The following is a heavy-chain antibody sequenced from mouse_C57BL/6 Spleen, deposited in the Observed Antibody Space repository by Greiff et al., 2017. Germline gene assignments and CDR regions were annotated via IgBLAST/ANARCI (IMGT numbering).Heavy chain of an antibody. J-gene: IGHJ2*01. V-gene: IGHV1-4*01. Sequence: QVQLKESGAELVRPGASVKMSCKASGYTFTSYSMHWVKQRPGQGLEWIGDINPGSGYTNYNQKFKGKATLTADTSSSTAYMQLSSLTSEDSAVXYCARRETAVPNDFYYWGQGTTLTVSS. CDR2: INPGSGYT. CDR3: ARRETAVPNDFYY. CDR1: GYTFTSYS.